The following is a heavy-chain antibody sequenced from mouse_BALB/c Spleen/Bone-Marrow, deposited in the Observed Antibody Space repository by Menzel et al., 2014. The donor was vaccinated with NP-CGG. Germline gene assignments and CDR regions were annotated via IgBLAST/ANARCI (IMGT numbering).Heavy chain of an antibody. Sequence: EVMLVESGGGLVQPGGSRKLSCAASGFTFSSFGMHWVRQAPEKGLEWVAYISSGSSSIYYADTVKGRFTISRDNPKNTLFLQMTSLRSEDTAMCYCARRILLHYAIDYWGQGTSVTVSS. D-gene: IGHD2-10*01. J-gene: IGHJ4*01. CDR2: ISSGSSSI. CDR3: ARRILLHYAIDY. CDR1: GFTFSSFG. V-gene: IGHV5-17*02.